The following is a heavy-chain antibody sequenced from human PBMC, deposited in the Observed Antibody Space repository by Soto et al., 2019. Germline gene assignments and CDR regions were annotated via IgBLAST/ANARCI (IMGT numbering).Heavy chain of an antibody. D-gene: IGHD3-16*01. CDR1: GFTFSSYA. J-gene: IGHJ4*02. CDR3: ARGDYVWGSYIVDIPY. Sequence: QVQLVESGGGVVQPGRSLRLSCAASGFTFSSYAMHWVRQAPGKGLEWVAVISYDGSNKYYADSVKGRFTISRDNSKNTPYLQMNSLRAEDTAVYYCARGDYVWGSYIVDIPYWGQGTLVTVSS. V-gene: IGHV3-30-3*01. CDR2: ISYDGSNK.